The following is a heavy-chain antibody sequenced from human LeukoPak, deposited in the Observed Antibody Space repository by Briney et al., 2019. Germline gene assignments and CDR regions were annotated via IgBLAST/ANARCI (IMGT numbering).Heavy chain of an antibody. CDR2: IIVDNGNT. V-gene: IGHV1-18*01. J-gene: IGHJ4*02. CDR1: GYTFTNYG. D-gene: IGHD1-26*01. CDR3: ARVIVGATSGDY. Sequence: ASVKVSCKASGYTFTNYGASWVRQAPGQGLEWTGWIIVDNGNTNYAQKLQGRVTMTTDTSTSTAYMELRSLRSDDTAVYYCARVIVGATSGDYWGQGTLVSVSS.